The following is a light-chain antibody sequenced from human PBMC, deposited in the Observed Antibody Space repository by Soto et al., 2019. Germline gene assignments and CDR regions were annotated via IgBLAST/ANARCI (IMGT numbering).Light chain of an antibody. J-gene: IGKJ4*01. CDR2: AAS. V-gene: IGKV1D-16*01. CDR3: QQYNSWPLT. Sequence: DIQMTQSPSSLSASVGDRVTITCRASQDISDWLAWYQQKPGKAPRLLIFAASNLHTEVPSRFSGSGSGTEFTLTISSLQSEDFAVYYCQQYNSWPLTFGGGTKVDIK. CDR1: QDISDW.